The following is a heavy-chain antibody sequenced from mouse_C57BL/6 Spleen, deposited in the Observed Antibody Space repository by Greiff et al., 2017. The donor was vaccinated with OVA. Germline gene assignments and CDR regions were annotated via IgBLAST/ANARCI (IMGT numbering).Heavy chain of an antibody. Sequence: QVQLQQSGAELVRPGTSVKVSCKASGYAFTNYLMEWVKQRPGQGLEWIGVINPGSGGPNYNEKFKGKATLSADKSSTTPYMQLSSLTSEDSAVEFCERSSYGRSLDDWGKGTTLTVSS. CDR2: INPGSGGP. V-gene: IGHV1-54*01. CDR1: GYAFTNYL. J-gene: IGHJ2*01. CDR3: ERSSYGRSLDD. D-gene: IGHD1-1*01.